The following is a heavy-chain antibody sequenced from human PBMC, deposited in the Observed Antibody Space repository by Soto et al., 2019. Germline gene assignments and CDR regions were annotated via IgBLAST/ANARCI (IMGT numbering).Heavy chain of an antibody. CDR1: GGTFSSYA. V-gene: IGHV1-69*13. Sequence: GASVKVSCKASGGTFSSYATSWVRQAPGQGLEWMGGIIPIFGTANYAQKFQGRVTITADESTSTAYMELSSLRSEDTAVYYCARGGGTYYDFSRGTETGGSLDYWGQGTLVTVSS. CDR3: ARGGGTYYDFSRGTETGGSLDY. D-gene: IGHD3-3*01. CDR2: IIPIFGTA. J-gene: IGHJ4*02.